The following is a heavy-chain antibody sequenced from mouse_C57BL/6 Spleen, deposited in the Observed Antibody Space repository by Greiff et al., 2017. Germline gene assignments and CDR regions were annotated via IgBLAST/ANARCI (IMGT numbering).Heavy chain of an antibody. J-gene: IGHJ4*01. CDR3: ARQIAQAGAMDY. CDR1: GFTFSSYG. V-gene: IGHV5-6*01. Sequence: EVMLVESGGDLVKPGGSLKLSCAASGFTFSSYGMSWVRQTPDKRLEWVATISSGGSYTYYPDSVKGRFTISRDNAKNTLYLQMSSLKSEDTAMYYCARQIAQAGAMDYWGQGTSVTVSS. D-gene: IGHD3-2*02. CDR2: ISSGGSYT.